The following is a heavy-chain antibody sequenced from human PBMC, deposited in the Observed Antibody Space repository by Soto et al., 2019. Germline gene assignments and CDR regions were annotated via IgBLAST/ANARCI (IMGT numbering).Heavy chain of an antibody. CDR3: ARGQSSGWTALDY. CDR2: INAASGNT. D-gene: IGHD6-25*01. Sequence: ASVKVSCKASGYSFINYAMFWVRQAPGQRLEWMGWINAASGNTKYSQKFQGRVTITRDTLASTAYIELSSLRSEDTAIYYCARGQSSGWTALDYWGQGALVTVSS. J-gene: IGHJ4*02. V-gene: IGHV1-3*01. CDR1: GYSFINYA.